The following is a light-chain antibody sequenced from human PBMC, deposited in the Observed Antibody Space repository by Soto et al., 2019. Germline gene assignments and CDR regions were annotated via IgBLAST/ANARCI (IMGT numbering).Light chain of an antibody. V-gene: IGKV3-20*01. Sequence: EIVLTQSPATLSSFPGDRVTLSCRASQAVNTRLAWYQHKPGQAPRLLIYLTSNRAAGIPARFSGSGSGTDFTLTISRLEPEDFAVYYCQQYGSSPTWTFGQGTKVDIK. CDR2: LTS. CDR3: QQYGSSPTWT. CDR1: QAVNTR. J-gene: IGKJ1*01.